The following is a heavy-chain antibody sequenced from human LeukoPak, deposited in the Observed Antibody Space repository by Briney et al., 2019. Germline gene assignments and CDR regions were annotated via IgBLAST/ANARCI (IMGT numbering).Heavy chain of an antibody. J-gene: IGHJ6*03. Sequence: GGSLRLSCAASGFTFDDYAMHWVRQAPGKGLEWVSGISWNSGSIGYADSVKGRFTISRDNAKNSLYLQMNSLRAEDMALYYCAKDVGPGYYHYYMDVWGKGTTVTVSS. CDR3: AKDVGPGYYHYYMDV. CDR2: ISWNSGSI. V-gene: IGHV3-9*03. CDR1: GFTFDDYA.